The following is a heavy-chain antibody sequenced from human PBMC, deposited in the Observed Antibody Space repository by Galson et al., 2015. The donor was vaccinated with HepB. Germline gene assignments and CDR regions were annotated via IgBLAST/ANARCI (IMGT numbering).Heavy chain of an antibody. V-gene: IGHV3-33*01. CDR1: GFTFNSYG. CDR3: ARVSEMATKPLDY. Sequence: SLRLSCAASGFTFNSYGMHWVRQAPGKGLEWVAVIWYDGSNKYYADSVKGRFTISRDNSKNTLYLQMNSLRAEDTAVYYCARVSEMATKPLDYWGQGTLVTVSS. J-gene: IGHJ4*02. CDR2: IWYDGSNK. D-gene: IGHD5-24*01.